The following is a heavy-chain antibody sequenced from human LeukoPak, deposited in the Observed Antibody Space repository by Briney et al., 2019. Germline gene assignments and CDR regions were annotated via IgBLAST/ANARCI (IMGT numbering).Heavy chain of an antibody. J-gene: IGHJ4*02. CDR2: ISGSGGST. V-gene: IGHV3-23*01. D-gene: IGHD6-13*01. Sequence: PGGSLRLSCAASGFTFSSYAMSWVRQAPGKGLEWVSAISGSGGSTYYADSVKGRFTISRDNSKNTLYLQMNSLRAKDTAVYYCAKDHHIPGIAAADWGQGTLVTVSS. CDR1: GFTFSSYA. CDR3: AKDHHIPGIAAAD.